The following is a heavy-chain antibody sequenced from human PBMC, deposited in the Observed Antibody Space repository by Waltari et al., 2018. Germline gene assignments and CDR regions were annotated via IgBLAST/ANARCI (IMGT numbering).Heavy chain of an antibody. CDR2: ISHSGST. CDR1: GGSISSGGYS. Sequence: QLQLQESGSALVQPSQTLSLTGAVSGGSISSGGYSCSWIRQPPGKGLEWIGYISHSGSTYYNPSLKSRVTISVDRSKNQFSLKLSSVTAADTAVYYCARDVGAPSAFFDVWGKGTTVTISS. J-gene: IGHJ6*04. V-gene: IGHV4-30-2*01. D-gene: IGHD2-15*01. CDR3: ARDVGAPSAFFDV.